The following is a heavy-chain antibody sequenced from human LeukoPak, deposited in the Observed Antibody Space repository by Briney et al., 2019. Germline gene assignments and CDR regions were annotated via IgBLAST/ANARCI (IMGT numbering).Heavy chain of an antibody. D-gene: IGHD2-15*01. CDR3: ARGRRYCSGGSCYQANYYYYYMDV. CDR1: GSTFSSYA. J-gene: IGHJ6*03. V-gene: IGHV1-69*13. Sequence: VASVKVSCKASGSTFSSYAISWVRQAPGQGLEWMGGIIPIFGTANYAQKFQGRVTITADESTSTAYMELSSLRSEDTAVYYCARGRRYCSGGSCYQANYYYYYMDVWGKGTTVTISS. CDR2: IIPIFGTA.